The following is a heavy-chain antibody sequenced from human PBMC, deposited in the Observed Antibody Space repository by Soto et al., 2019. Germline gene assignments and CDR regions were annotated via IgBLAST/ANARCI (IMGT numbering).Heavy chain of an antibody. CDR1: GYAFTTYG. D-gene: IGHD1-1*01. J-gene: IGHJ4*02. V-gene: IGHV1-18*01. CDR2: ISAHNGNT. CDR3: ARGRYGDY. Sequence: QVHLVQSGAEVKKPGASVKVSCKGSGYAFTTYGITWVRQAPGQGLEWMGWISAHNGNTNYAQKLQGGVTVTRDTPPSTAYMELRSLRSDDTAVYYCARGRYGDYWGQGALVTVSS.